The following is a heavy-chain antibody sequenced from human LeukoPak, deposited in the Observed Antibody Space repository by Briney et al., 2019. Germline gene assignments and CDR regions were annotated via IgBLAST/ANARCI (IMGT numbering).Heavy chain of an antibody. Sequence: SETLSLTCAVSGGSISGYYWTWIRQSAARGLEVIGRIHFAGSTNYNPSLGSRLTLSIDPSKNQISLWLSSVTAADAAVYYCARDSPDGYSHGHRYYNMDVWGKGTTVTVSS. D-gene: IGHD6-13*01. V-gene: IGHV4-4*07. CDR3: ARDSPDGYSHGHRYYNMDV. CDR1: GGSISGYY. J-gene: IGHJ6*03. CDR2: IHFAGST.